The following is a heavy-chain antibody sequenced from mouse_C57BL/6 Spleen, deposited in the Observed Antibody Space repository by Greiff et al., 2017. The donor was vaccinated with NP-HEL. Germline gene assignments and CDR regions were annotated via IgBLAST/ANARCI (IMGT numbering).Heavy chain of an antibody. Sequence: VQLQQPGAELVKPGASVKLSCKASGYTFTSYWMHWVKPRPGRGLEWIGRIDPNSGGTKYNEKFKSKATLTVDKPTSTAYMQRSSLTYEDSADYYCASHYGYDEGFDYWGQGTTLTVSS. J-gene: IGHJ2*01. CDR2: IDPNSGGT. D-gene: IGHD2-2*01. CDR1: GYTFTSYW. V-gene: IGHV1-72*01. CDR3: ASHYGYDEGFDY.